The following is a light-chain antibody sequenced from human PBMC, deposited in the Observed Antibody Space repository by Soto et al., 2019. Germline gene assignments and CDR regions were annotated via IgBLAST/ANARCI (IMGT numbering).Light chain of an antibody. Sequence: EIVMTQSPATLSVSPGERATLSCRASQSVSSNLAWYQQKPGQAPRLLIYGASTRATGIPARFSGSGSGTEFPLTISSLQSEDFAVYYCRQYNNWPRTFGQGTKVEIK. CDR3: RQYNNWPRT. V-gene: IGKV3-15*01. CDR1: QSVSSN. CDR2: GAS. J-gene: IGKJ1*01.